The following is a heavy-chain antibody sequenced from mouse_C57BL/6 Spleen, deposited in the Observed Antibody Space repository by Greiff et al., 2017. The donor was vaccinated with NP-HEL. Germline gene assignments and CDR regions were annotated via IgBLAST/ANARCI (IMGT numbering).Heavy chain of an antibody. J-gene: IGHJ2*01. CDR2: IYPGSGST. CDR3: AREGIDYDYDVGYFDY. Sequence: VQLQQPGAELVKPGASVKMSCKASGYTFTSYWITWVKQRPGQGLEWIGDIYPGSGSTNYNEKFKSKATLTVDTSSSTAYMQLSSLTSEDSAVYYCAREGIDYDYDVGYFDYWGQGTTLTVSS. V-gene: IGHV1-55*01. D-gene: IGHD2-4*01. CDR1: GYTFTSYW.